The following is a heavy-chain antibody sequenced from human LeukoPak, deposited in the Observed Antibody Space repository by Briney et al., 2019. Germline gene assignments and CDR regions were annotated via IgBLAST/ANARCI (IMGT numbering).Heavy chain of an antibody. J-gene: IGHJ4*02. CDR2: IRYDGSNK. CDR1: GFTFSSYG. CDR3: AKQDTAAGTEPLWIDY. D-gene: IGHD6-13*01. Sequence: GGSLRLSCAASGFTFSSYGMHWVRQAPGKGLEWVAFIRYDGSNKYYADSVKGRFTISRDNSKNTLYLQVNSLRAEDTAGYYRAKQDTAAGTEPLWIDYWGQGTLVTVSS. V-gene: IGHV3-30*02.